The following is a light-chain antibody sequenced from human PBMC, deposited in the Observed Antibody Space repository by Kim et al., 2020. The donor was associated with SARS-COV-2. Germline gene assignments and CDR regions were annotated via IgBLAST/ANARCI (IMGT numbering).Light chain of an antibody. Sequence: QPVLTQPPSASASLGASVTLTCTLSSGYSNYKVDWYQQRPGKGPRFVMRVGTGGIVGSKGDGIPDRFSVLGSGLNRYLTIKNIQEEDESDYHCGADHGSGSHFVLVIGGGTQLTVL. J-gene: IGLJ3*02. CDR2: VGTGGIVG. V-gene: IGLV9-49*01. CDR3: GADHGSGSHFVLV. CDR1: SGYSNYK.